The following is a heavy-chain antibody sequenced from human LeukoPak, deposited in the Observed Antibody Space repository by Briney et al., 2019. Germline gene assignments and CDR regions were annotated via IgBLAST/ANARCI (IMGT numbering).Heavy chain of an antibody. Sequence: GGSLRLSCSASGFTFSSFAMHWVRQAPGKGLEYVAAISRNGGSTYYADSVKGRFTISRDNSKSTLYLQMSSLRAEDTAVYLCVKDLRSDSMGVLSRYLSYWGQGTLVTVSS. CDR2: ISRNGGST. CDR3: VKDLRSDSMGVLSRYLSY. J-gene: IGHJ4*02. CDR1: GFTFSSFA. V-gene: IGHV3-64D*09. D-gene: IGHD2/OR15-2a*01.